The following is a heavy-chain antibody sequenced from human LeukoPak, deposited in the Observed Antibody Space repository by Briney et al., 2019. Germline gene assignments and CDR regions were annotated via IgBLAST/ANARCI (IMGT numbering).Heavy chain of an antibody. CDR1: GFTFSSYG. CDR2: IRYDGSNK. D-gene: IGHD2/OR15-2a*01. CDR3: ARDYRGFHLSHYYYMDV. Sequence: PGGSLRLSCAASGFTFSSYGMHWVRQAPGKGLEWVAFIRYDGSNKYYADSVKGRFTISRDNSKNTLYLQMNSLRAEDTAVYYCARDYRGFHLSHYYYMDVWGKGTTVTVSS. V-gene: IGHV3-30*02. J-gene: IGHJ6*03.